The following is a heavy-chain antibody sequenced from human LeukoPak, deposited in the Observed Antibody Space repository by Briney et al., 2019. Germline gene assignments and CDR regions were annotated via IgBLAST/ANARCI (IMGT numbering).Heavy chain of an antibody. V-gene: IGHV3-23*01. CDR2: ISGSGGST. D-gene: IGHD2-15*01. J-gene: IGHJ4*02. CDR1: GFTFSSYA. Sequence: PGGSLRLSCAASGFTFSSYAMSWVRQAPGKGLEWVSAISGSGGSTYYADSVKGRFTISRDNSKNTLYLQMNSLRAEDTAVYYCAREAYCSGGSCYSPPYYFDYWGQGTLVTVSS. CDR3: AREAYCSGGSCYSPPYYFDY.